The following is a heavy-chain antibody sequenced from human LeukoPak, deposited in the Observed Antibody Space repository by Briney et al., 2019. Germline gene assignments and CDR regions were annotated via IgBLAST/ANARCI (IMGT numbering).Heavy chain of an antibody. Sequence: ASVKVSCKASGYTFTSYDINWVRQATGQGLEWMGWMNPNSGNTGYAQKFQGRVTMTRDTSTSTVYMELSSLRSEDTAVYYCARVGQWLVPDYWGQGTLVTVSS. CDR3: ARVGQWLVPDY. V-gene: IGHV1-8*01. CDR1: GYTFTSYD. J-gene: IGHJ4*02. D-gene: IGHD6-19*01. CDR2: MNPNSGNT.